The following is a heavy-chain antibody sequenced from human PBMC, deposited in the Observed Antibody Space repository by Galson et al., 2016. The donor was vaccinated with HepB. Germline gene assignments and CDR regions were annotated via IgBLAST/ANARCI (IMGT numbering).Heavy chain of an antibody. CDR3: AVYGNTRPSRSFGP. Sequence: FLRLSCAGSGLTFSNNWMTWVRQAPGRGLEWVAYINQDGSNKAYVGSVKGRFTVSRDNAKNSLYLQMNSLRVEDTAVYYCAVYGNTRPSRSFGPWGQGTLVTVSS. J-gene: IGHJ5*02. CDR1: GLTFSNNW. CDR2: INQDGSNK. D-gene: IGHD2-8*01. V-gene: IGHV3-7*03.